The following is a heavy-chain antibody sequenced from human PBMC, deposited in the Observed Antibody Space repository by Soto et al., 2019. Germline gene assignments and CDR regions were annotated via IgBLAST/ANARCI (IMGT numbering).Heavy chain of an antibody. CDR3: ARGPPLGF. Sequence: PSETQSLTCTVSGGNIRSGGYYWSWIRQHPGKGLEWIGYIYYSGSTYYNPSLKSRVTISVDTSKNQFSLKLSSVTAADTAVYYCARGPPLGFWGQGTLVTVSS. CDR1: GGNIRSGGYY. V-gene: IGHV4-31*03. J-gene: IGHJ4*02. CDR2: IYYSGST.